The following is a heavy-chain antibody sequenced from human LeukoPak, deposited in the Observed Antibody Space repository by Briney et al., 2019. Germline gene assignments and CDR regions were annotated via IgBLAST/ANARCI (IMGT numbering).Heavy chain of an antibody. V-gene: IGHV1-18*01. Sequence: ASVKVSCKASGYTFTSYGISWVRQAPGQGLEWMGWISAYNGNTNYAQKLQGRVTMTTDTSTSTAYMELRSLRSDDTAVYYCARGGLPRYYYDTRGYYHAFDIWGQGTMVTVSS. CDR1: GYTFTSYG. CDR2: ISAYNGNT. CDR3: ARGGLPRYYYDTRGYYHAFDI. D-gene: IGHD3-22*01. J-gene: IGHJ3*02.